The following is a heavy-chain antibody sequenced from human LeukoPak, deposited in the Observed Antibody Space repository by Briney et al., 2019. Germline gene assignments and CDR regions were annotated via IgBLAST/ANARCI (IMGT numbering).Heavy chain of an antibody. D-gene: IGHD3-10*01. J-gene: IGHJ4*02. CDR2: ISGSGGNT. CDR3: AKAGVVATMIRGVIVGFFDY. CDR1: GFLFSSYA. Sequence: QPGGSLRLSCAASGFLFSSYAMSWVRQAPGKGLEWVSGISGSGGNTYHADSVKGRFTISRDNSKNTLYLQMDSLRAEDTAVYYCAKAGVVATMIRGVIVGFFDYWGREPWSPSPQ. V-gene: IGHV3-23*01.